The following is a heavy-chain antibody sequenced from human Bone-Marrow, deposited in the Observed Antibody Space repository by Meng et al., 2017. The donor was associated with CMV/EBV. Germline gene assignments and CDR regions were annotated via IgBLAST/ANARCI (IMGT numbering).Heavy chain of an antibody. CDR2: ISSSGSTI. V-gene: IGHV3-11*01. Sequence: GESLKISCAASGFTFSDYYMSWIRQAPGKGLEWVSYISSSGSTIYYADSVKGRFTISRDNAKNSLYLQMNSLRAEDTAVYYCARDLASNYYYYYGRDVWGQETTVTVSS. CDR1: GFTFSDYY. J-gene: IGHJ6*02. CDR3: ARDLASNYYYYYGRDV.